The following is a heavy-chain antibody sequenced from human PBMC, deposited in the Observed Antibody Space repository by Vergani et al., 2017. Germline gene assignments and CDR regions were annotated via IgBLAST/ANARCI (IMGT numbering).Heavy chain of an antibody. D-gene: IGHD2-8*01. Sequence: EVQLVESGGGLVKPGGSLRLSCAASGFTFSSYSMNWVRQAPGKGLEWVSSISSSSSYIYYADSVKGRFTISRDNAKNSLYLQMNSLRAEDTAVYYCARDGGDIVLYYYGMDVWGQGTTVTVSS. CDR2: ISSSSSYI. CDR1: GFTFSSYS. V-gene: IGHV3-21*01. CDR3: ARDGGDIVLYYYGMDV. J-gene: IGHJ6*02.